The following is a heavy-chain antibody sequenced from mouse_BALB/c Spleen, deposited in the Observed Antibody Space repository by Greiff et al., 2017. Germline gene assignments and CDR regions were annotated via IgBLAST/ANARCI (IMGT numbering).Heavy chain of an antibody. Sequence: QVQLQQSGAELAKPGASVKMSCKASGYTFTSYWMHWVKQRPGQGLEWIGYLNPSTGYTEYNQKFKDKATLTADKSSSTAYMQLSSLTSEDSAVYYCARFGPFAYWGQGTLVTVSA. CDR1: GYTFTSYW. J-gene: IGHJ3*01. CDR3: ARFGPFAY. V-gene: IGHV1-7*01. CDR2: LNPSTGYT.